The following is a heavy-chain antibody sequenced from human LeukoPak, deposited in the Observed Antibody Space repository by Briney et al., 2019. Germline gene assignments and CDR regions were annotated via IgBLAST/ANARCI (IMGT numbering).Heavy chain of an antibody. CDR3: AIGPSGYYDLDY. J-gene: IGHJ4*02. CDR2: IRNKANSHTT. Sequence: PGGFLRLSCAASGFTFSDHYMDWVRQAPGRGLEWVGRIRNKANSHTTEYAASVKGRFTISRDDSKKSLYLRMNSLKTEDAAVYYCAIGPSGYYDLDYWGQGILVIVSS. D-gene: IGHD3-22*01. V-gene: IGHV3-72*01. CDR1: GFTFSDHY.